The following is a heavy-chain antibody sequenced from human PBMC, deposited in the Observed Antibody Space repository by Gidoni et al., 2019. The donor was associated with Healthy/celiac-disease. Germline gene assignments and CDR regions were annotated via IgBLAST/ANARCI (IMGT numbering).Heavy chain of an antibody. CDR2: INHSGST. Sequence: QVQLQQWGAGLLKPSETLSLTSAVHGGSFSGYYWSWIRQPPGKGLEWIGEINHSGSTNYNPSLKSRVTISVDTSKNQFSLKLSSVTAADTAVYYCARRRDPPRSRYYYYYMDVWGKGTTVTVSS. J-gene: IGHJ6*03. CDR1: GGSFSGYY. V-gene: IGHV4-34*01. CDR3: ARRRDPPRSRYYYYYMDV.